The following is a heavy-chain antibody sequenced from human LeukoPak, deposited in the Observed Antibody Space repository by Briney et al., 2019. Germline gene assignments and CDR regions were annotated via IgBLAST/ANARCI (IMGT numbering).Heavy chain of an antibody. J-gene: IGHJ3*02. V-gene: IGHV4-39*07. D-gene: IGHD3-9*01. Sequence: SETLSLTCTVSGGSISSSSYYWGWIRQPPGKGLEWIGSIYYSGSTYYNPSLKSRVTISVDTSKNQFSLKLSSVTAADTAVYYCARDPHSYDILTGSRGKNDAFDIWGQGTMVTVSS. CDR3: ARDPHSYDILTGSRGKNDAFDI. CDR1: GGSISSSSYY. CDR2: IYYSGST.